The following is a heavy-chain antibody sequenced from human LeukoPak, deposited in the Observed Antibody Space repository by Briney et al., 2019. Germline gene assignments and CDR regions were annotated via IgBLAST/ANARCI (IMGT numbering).Heavy chain of an antibody. CDR2: INPSGGST. CDR3: ARATVQWNIAAASDP. CDR1: GYTFTTYY. J-gene: IGHJ5*02. D-gene: IGHD6-13*01. V-gene: IGHV1-46*01. Sequence: ASVKVSCKASGYTFTTYYMHWVRQAPGQGLEWMGIINPSGGSTRYAQKFQGRVTMTRDTSTSTVYMELSSLRSEDTAVYYCARATVQWNIAAASDPWGQGTLVTVSS.